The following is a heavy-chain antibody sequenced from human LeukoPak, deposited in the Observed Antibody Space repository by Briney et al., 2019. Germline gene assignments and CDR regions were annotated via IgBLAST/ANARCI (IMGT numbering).Heavy chain of an antibody. Sequence: SETLSLTCAVYGGSFSGYYWSWIRQPPGKGLEWIGEINHSGGTNYNPSLKSRVTISVDTSKNQFSLKLSSVTAADTAVYYCARSGYFYGGPDYWGQGILVTVSS. D-gene: IGHD5-18*01. CDR2: INHSGGT. CDR1: GGSFSGYY. J-gene: IGHJ4*02. V-gene: IGHV4-34*01. CDR3: ARSGYFYGGPDY.